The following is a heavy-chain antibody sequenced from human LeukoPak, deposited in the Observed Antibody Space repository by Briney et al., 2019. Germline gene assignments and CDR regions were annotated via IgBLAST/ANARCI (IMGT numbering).Heavy chain of an antibody. V-gene: IGHV3-72*01. Sequence: GGSLRLSSAASGFTFSDHYIDWVRQAPGKGLEWVARVRNKANSYTTDYAASVKGRFTISRDDSKNSLYLQMNRLKTEDTAVYFCIRGKGGSGNYYPFDYWGQGTLVTVSS. CDR2: VRNKANSYTT. CDR1: GFTFSDHY. CDR3: IRGKGGSGNYYPFDY. D-gene: IGHD3-10*01. J-gene: IGHJ4*02.